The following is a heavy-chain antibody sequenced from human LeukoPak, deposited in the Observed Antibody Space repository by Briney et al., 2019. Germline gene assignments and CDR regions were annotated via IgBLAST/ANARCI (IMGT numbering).Heavy chain of an antibody. CDR3: AKDPQPTYYDFWSGYRIY. D-gene: IGHD3-3*01. CDR1: GFTLSSYG. Sequence: GRSLRLSCAASGFTLSSYGMHWVRQAPGKGLEWVAVISYDGSNKYYADSVKGRFTISRDNSKNTLYLQMNSLRAEDTAVYYCAKDPQPTYYDFWSGYRIYWGQGTLVTVSS. CDR2: ISYDGSNK. V-gene: IGHV3-30*18. J-gene: IGHJ4*02.